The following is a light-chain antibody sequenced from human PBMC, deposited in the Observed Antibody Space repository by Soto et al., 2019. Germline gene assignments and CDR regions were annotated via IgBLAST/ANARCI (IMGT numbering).Light chain of an antibody. Sequence: QSALTQPASVSGSPGQSITISCTGTSSDIGSYHLVSWYQHHSGKAPKLIIYKVSQWPSGVSDRFSASKSGSTASLTISGLQAEDEADYYCCSYAGSNWGYVFGTGTRSPS. V-gene: IGLV2-23*02. CDR2: KVS. CDR3: CSYAGSNWGYV. CDR1: SSDIGSYHL. J-gene: IGLJ1*01.